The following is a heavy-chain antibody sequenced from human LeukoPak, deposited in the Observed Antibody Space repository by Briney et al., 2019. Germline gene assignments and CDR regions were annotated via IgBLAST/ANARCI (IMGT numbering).Heavy chain of an antibody. Sequence: PGGYLRLSCAASGFTFSSYAMHWVRQAPGKGLEWVAIISYDGSNKYYADSVKGRFTISRDNSKNTLYLQMDSLRAEDTALYYCARSGGYCSGGSCYYYHGMDVWGQGTTVTVSS. CDR2: ISYDGSNK. J-gene: IGHJ6*02. D-gene: IGHD2-15*01. CDR1: GFTFSSYA. V-gene: IGHV3-30-3*01. CDR3: ARSGGYCSGGSCYYYHGMDV.